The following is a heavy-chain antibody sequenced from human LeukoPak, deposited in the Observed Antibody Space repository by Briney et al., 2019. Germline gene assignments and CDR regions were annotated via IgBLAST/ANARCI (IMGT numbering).Heavy chain of an antibody. CDR2: ITTYNGNT. V-gene: IGHV1-18*01. J-gene: IGHJ5*02. CDR3: ARVDSSGWFNWFDP. CDR1: GYAFTNYA. D-gene: IGHD6-19*01. Sequence: GASVKGSCKASGYAFTNYAISWVRQAPGQGLEWMGWITTYNGNTNYAQKLQGRVTMTTDTSASTAYMELRSLRSDDTAVYYCARVDSSGWFNWFDPWGQGTLVTVSS.